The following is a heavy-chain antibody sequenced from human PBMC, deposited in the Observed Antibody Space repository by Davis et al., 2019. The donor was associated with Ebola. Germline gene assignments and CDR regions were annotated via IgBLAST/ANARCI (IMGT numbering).Heavy chain of an antibody. V-gene: IGHV4-59*12. D-gene: IGHD4-11*01. CDR3: ARYRYSNYVDY. J-gene: IGHJ4*02. CDR1: GGSISSYY. CDR2: IYYSGST. Sequence: MPGGSLRLSCTVSGGSISSYYWSWIRQPPGKGLEWIGYIYYSGSTNYNPSLKSRLTISVDTSKNQFSLKLSSVTAADTAVYYCARYRYSNYVDYWGQGTLVTVSS.